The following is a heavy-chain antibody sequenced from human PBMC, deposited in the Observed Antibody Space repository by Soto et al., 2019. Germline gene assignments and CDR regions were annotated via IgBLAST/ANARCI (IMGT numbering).Heavy chain of an antibody. Sequence: EVQLVESGGGLVQPGGSLRLSCAASGFTFSSYEMNWVRQAPGKGLEWVSYISSSSSYIYYADSVKGRFTISRDNAKNSLYLQMNSLRAEDTAVYYCARAGGLALRFLEDYWYFDLWGRGTLVAVSS. V-gene: IGHV3-48*03. J-gene: IGHJ2*01. CDR3: ARAGGLALRFLEDYWYFDL. CDR2: ISSSSSYI. CDR1: GFTFSSYE. D-gene: IGHD3-3*01.